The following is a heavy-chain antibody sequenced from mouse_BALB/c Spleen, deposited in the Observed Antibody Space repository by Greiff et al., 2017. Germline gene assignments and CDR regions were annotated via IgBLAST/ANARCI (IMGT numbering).Heavy chain of an antibody. CDR2: ISSGGSYT. CDR1: GFTFSSYG. D-gene: IGHD2-1*01. CDR3: ARQAIYYGYWYFDV. V-gene: IGHV5-6*01. J-gene: IGHJ1*01. Sequence: EVQGVESGGDLVKPGGSLKLSCAASGFTFSSYGMSWVRQTPDKRLEWVATISSGGSYTYYPDSVKGRFTISRDNAKNTLYLQMSSLKSEDTAMYYCARQAIYYGYWYFDVWGAGTTVTVSS.